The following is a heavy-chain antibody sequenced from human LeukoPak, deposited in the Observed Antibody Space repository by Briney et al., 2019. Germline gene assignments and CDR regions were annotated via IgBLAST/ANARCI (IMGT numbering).Heavy chain of an antibody. D-gene: IGHD3-22*01. CDR3: ARGGGGYHNWFDP. CDR1: GFTFSSYW. V-gene: IGHV3-74*01. CDR2: INSDGSST. J-gene: IGHJ5*02. Sequence: GGSLRLSCAASGFTFSSYWMHWVRQAPGKGLVWVSRINSDGSSTSYADSVKGRFTISRDNAKNTLYLQMNSLRAEDTAVYYCARGGGGYHNWFDPWGRGTLVTVSS.